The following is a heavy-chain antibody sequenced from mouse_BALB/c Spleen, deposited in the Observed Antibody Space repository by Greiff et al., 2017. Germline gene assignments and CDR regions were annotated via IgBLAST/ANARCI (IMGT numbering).Heavy chain of an antibody. J-gene: IGHJ2*01. V-gene: IGHV1-9*01. Sequence: VQLQQSGAELVKPGASVKISCKATGYTFSSYWIEWVKQRPGHGLEWIGEILPGSGSTNYNEKFKGKATFTADTSSNTAYMQLSSLTSEDSAVYYCARWDYYAYYFDYWGQGTTLTVSS. CDR1: GYTFSSYW. CDR2: ILPGSGST. D-gene: IGHD1-1*01. CDR3: ARWDYYAYYFDY.